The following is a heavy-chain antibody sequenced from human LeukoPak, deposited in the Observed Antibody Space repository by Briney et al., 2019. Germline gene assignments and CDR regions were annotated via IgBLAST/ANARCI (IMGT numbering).Heavy chain of an antibody. J-gene: IGHJ4*02. CDR1: GGSFSGYY. D-gene: IGHD3-3*01. V-gene: IGHV4-4*07. CDR2: IYTSGST. CDR3: AREITIFGVVNNYFDY. Sequence: SETLSLTCAVYGGSFSGYYWSWIRQPAGKGLEWIGRIYTSGSTNYNPSLKSRVTISVDTSKNQFSLKLSSVTAADTAVYYCAREITIFGVVNNYFDYWGQGTLVTVSS.